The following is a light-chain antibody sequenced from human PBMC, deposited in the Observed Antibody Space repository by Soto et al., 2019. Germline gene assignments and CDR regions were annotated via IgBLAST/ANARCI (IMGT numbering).Light chain of an antibody. V-gene: IGKV3-20*01. CDR1: QSVSSN. CDR3: QQYGDSPPWT. Sequence: EIVMTQSPATLSVSPGERATLSCRASQSVSSNLAWYQQKPGQAPRLLVYGASIRATGIPDRFSGSGSGTDFSLTINKVEPEDFAVYYCQQYGDSPPWTFGQGTKVEIK. J-gene: IGKJ1*01. CDR2: GAS.